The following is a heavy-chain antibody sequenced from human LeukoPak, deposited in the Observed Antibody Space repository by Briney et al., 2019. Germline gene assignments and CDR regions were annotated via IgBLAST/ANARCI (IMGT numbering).Heavy chain of an antibody. D-gene: IGHD3-3*01. V-gene: IGHV3-7*03. Sequence: HPGGSLRLSCAASGVTLSTYAMSWARQAPGKGLEWVANIKLDGSEKNYVDSVKGRFTISRDNTKNSLYLQMNSLRAEDTAVFYCARDQYDTWSRRGNFDSWGQGTLVIVSS. CDR1: GVTLSTYA. CDR2: IKLDGSEK. CDR3: ARDQYDTWSRRGNFDS. J-gene: IGHJ4*02.